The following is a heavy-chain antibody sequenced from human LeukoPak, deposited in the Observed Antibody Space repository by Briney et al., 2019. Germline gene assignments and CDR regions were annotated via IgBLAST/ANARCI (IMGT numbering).Heavy chain of an antibody. CDR2: GDYSGGT. CDR3: AGERGEEYSSGWYKTNFFDN. D-gene: IGHD6-19*01. V-gene: IGHV4-39*07. CDR1: GDSFSSVTDY. Sequence: SETLSLTCTVSGDSFSSVTDYWAWIRQPPGKGLEWIASGDYSGGTYYNPTLESRVAISADMSKNQISLKLTSVTGADTAVYYCAGERGEEYSSGWYKTNFFDNWGQGIRVTVSS. J-gene: IGHJ4*02.